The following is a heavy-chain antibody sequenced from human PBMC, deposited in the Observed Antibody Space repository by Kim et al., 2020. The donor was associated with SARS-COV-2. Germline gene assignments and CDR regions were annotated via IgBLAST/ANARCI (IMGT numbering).Heavy chain of an antibody. CDR2: ISDDGRNK. V-gene: IGHV3-30*04. Sequence: GGSLRLSCAATGFTFSGFAMHWVRQAPGKGLEWVAIISDDGRNKYYAESVKGRFTISRDNSKSTLYLQMNSLRAEDTAVYHCARDMGPSSYYYGSGTYYKKGASRYYYGMDVWGQGTTVTVSS. J-gene: IGHJ6*02. CDR1: GFTFSGFA. D-gene: IGHD3-10*01. CDR3: ARDMGPSSYYYGSGTYYKKGASRYYYGMDV.